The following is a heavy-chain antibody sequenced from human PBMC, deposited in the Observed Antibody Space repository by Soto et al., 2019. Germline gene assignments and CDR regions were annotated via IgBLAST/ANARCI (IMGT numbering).Heavy chain of an antibody. CDR2: IIPIFGTA. J-gene: IGHJ6*02. V-gene: IGHV1-69*14. CDR3: ARDNGYYYYYGMDL. CDR1: GGTFSSYA. Sequence: QVQLVQSGAEVKKPGSSVKVSCKASGGTFSSYAISWVRQAPGQGLEWMGGIIPIFGTANYAQKFQGRVTSTADKSTSTAYMELSSLSTEDTAVYYCARDNGYYYYYGMDLWGQGTTVTVSS.